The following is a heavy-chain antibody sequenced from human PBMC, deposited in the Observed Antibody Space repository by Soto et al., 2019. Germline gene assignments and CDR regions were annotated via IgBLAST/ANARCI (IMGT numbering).Heavy chain of an antibody. CDR1: GYIFTSYG. CDR2: ITAYNGNT. V-gene: IGHV1-18*01. J-gene: IGHJ5*02. CDR3: ARGGVGDTYSWFDP. Sequence: QVQLVQSGAEVKKPGASVKVSCKASGYIFTSYGISWVRQAPGQGLEWMGWITAYNGNTNYAQKLQGRVTRTTETFTSTAYMELRSLTSDDTAVYYCARGGVGDTYSWFDPWGQGTLVTVSS. D-gene: IGHD1-26*01.